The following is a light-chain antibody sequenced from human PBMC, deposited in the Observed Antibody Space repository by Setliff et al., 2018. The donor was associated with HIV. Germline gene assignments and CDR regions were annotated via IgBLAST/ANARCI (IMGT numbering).Light chain of an antibody. Sequence: QSALTQPASVSGSPGQSITISCTGTSSDVGNYNLVSWYQQHPGKAPKIMIYEVTKRPSGVSDRSSGSKSGNTASLTISWLQADDEADYYCCSYASYSTYVFGSGTKATVL. CDR3: CSYASYSTYV. V-gene: IGLV2-23*02. CDR2: EVT. J-gene: IGLJ1*01. CDR1: SSDVGNYNL.